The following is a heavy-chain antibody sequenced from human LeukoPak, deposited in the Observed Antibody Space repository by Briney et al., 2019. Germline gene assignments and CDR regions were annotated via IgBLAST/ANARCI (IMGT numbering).Heavy chain of an antibody. CDR2: ISSSSSYI. J-gene: IGHJ4*02. D-gene: IGHD3-10*01. CDR1: GFTFSSYS. CDR3: ARDQRRLWFGELLLFDY. Sequence: GGSLRLSCAASGFTFSSYSMNWVRQAPGKGLEWVSSISSSSSYIYYADSVKGRFTISRDNAKNSLYLQMNSLRAEDTAVYYCARDQRRLWFGELLLFDYWGQGTLVTVSS. V-gene: IGHV3-21*01.